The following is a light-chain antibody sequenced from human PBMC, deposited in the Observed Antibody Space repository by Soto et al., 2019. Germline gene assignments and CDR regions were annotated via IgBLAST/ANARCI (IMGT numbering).Light chain of an antibody. Sequence: QSALTQPPSASGSPGQSVTISCTGTSSDVGGYNYDSWYQQNPGKAPKLVIYEVTERLSGVPDRFSGSKSGNTTSLTVSGLQSDDEADYYCSAYAGISNLLFGGGTNLTVL. CDR2: EVT. J-gene: IGLJ3*02. CDR1: SSDVGGYNY. CDR3: SAYAGISNLL. V-gene: IGLV2-8*01.